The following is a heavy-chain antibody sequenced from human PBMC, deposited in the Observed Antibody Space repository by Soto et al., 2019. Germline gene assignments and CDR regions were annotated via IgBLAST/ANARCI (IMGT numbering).Heavy chain of an antibody. CDR2: FDPEDGET. CDR3: ATASFAYYYDDIRLFDY. J-gene: IGHJ4*02. D-gene: IGHD3-22*01. Sequence: ASVKVSCKVSGYTLTELSMHWVRQAPGKGLEWMGGFDPEDGETIYAQKFQGRVTMTEDTSTDTAYMELSSLRSEDTAVYYCATASFAYYYDDIRLFDYWGQGTLVTDSS. V-gene: IGHV1-24*01. CDR1: GYTLTELS.